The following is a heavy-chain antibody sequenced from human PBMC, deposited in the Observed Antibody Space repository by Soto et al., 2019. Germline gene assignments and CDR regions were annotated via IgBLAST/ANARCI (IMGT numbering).Heavy chain of an antibody. D-gene: IGHD2-2*01. CDR2: INSDGSSI. J-gene: IGHJ5*02. Sequence: GGSLRLSCAASGFTFSSNWMHWVRQAPGKGPVWFSRINSDGSSISYADSVKGRFTISRDNAKNTLYLQMNSLRAEDTAVYYCAKEKISTSCCNWFDPWGQGTLVTVSS. V-gene: IGHV3-74*01. CDR3: AKEKISTSCCNWFDP. CDR1: GFTFSSNW.